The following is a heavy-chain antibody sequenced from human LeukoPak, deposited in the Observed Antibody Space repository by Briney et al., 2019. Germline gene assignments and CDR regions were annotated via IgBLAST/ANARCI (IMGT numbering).Heavy chain of an antibody. J-gene: IGHJ4*02. D-gene: IGHD3-16*01. CDR3: ARDSNAWGF. Sequence: HPGGSLRLSCAASGFIFSDYWMSWVRQAPGKGLECVANIKIDGSEKYYVDSVKGRFTISRDNAKNSLYLQMNSLRAEDTAVYYCARDSNAWGFWGQGTLVTVSS. CDR2: IKIDGSEK. V-gene: IGHV3-7*01. CDR1: GFIFSDYW.